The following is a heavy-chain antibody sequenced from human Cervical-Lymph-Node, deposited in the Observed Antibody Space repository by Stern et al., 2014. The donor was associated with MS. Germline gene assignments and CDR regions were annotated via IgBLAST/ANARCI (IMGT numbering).Heavy chain of an antibody. CDR2: INPSGGSP. V-gene: IGHV1-46*01. J-gene: IGHJ6*02. D-gene: IGHD6-19*01. CDR3: AREVAGHRLGMMDV. Sequence: VQLVQSGAEVKTPGASVKLSCKASGYPFTSYYMHWVRQAPGHGPEWMGIINPSGGSPTYAQKFQGRVTMTRDTSTSTVYMELSSLRSEDTAVYYCAREVAGHRLGMMDVWGQGTSVTVSS. CDR1: GYPFTSYY.